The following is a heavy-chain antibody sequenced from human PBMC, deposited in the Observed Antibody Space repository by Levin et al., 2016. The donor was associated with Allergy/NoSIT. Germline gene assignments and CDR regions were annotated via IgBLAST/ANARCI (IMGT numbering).Heavy chain of an antibody. V-gene: IGHV1-8*01. Sequence: WVRQAPGQGLEWMGWMNPNSGNTGYAQKFQGRVTMTRNTSISTAYMELSSLRSEDTAVYYCARLYSSSWYYYYYYMDVWGKGTTVTVSS. CDR2: MNPNSGNT. D-gene: IGHD6-13*01. J-gene: IGHJ6*03. CDR3: ARLYSSSWYYYYYYMDV.